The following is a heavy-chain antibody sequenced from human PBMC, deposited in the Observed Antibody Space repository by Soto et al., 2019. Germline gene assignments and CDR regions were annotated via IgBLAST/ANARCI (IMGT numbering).Heavy chain of an antibody. D-gene: IGHD3-16*01. Sequence: QVQLEQSGAEVKRPGSSVKVSCKTSGGNFNTYPISWVRQAPGHRLEWMGKIIPIFGTPDYAQKFQGRVTIKADEATTTVYMELRSLKSDDSAVYYCARDSRLWGSTGWKRENLFDIWVQGTMVTVSS. CDR1: GGNFNTYP. CDR3: ARDSRLWGSTGWKRENLFDI. CDR2: IIPIFGTP. V-gene: IGHV1-69*18. J-gene: IGHJ3*02.